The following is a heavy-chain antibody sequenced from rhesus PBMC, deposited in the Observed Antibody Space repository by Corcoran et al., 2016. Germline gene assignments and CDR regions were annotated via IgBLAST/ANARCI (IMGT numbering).Heavy chain of an antibody. Sequence: QVQLQAAGPGLVKPSEPLSLTCAVSGGSIRRYYWNWTRPPPGKGLEWIGYFGGSRGITYYNPSLKSRVTISTDTSKNQFSLKLSSVTAADTAVYYCARNPPVVATDVEFDYWGQGVLVTVSS. J-gene: IGHJ4*01. CDR2: FGGSRGIT. CDR1: GGSIRRYY. D-gene: IGHD4-4*01. CDR3: ARNPPVVATDVEFDY. V-gene: IGHV4-165*02.